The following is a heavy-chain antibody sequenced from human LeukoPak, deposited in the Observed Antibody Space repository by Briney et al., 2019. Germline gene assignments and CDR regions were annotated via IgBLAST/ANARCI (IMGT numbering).Heavy chain of an antibody. CDR1: GGSFSGYY. D-gene: IGHD1-26*01. Sequence: SETLSLTCAVYGGSFSGYYWSWIRQPPGKGLEWIGEINHSGSTNYNPSLKSRVTISVDASKNQFSLKLSSVTAADTAVYYCARGRGSYDYWGQGTLVTVSS. V-gene: IGHV4-34*01. CDR2: INHSGST. J-gene: IGHJ4*02. CDR3: ARGRGSYDY.